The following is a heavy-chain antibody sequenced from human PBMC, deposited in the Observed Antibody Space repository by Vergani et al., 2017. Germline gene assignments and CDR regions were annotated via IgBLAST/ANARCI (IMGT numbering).Heavy chain of an antibody. D-gene: IGHD5-18*01. V-gene: IGHV7-4-1*02. Sequence: QVQLVQSGAEVKKPGSSVKVSCKASGGTFSSYAISWVRQAPGQGLEWMGRINTNTGNPTYAQGFTGRFVFSLDTSVSTAYLQISSLKAEDTAVYYCARDIDTAMVFRDDYWGQGTLVTVSS. CDR3: ARDIDTAMVFRDDY. CDR1: GGTFSSYA. J-gene: IGHJ4*02. CDR2: INTNTGNP.